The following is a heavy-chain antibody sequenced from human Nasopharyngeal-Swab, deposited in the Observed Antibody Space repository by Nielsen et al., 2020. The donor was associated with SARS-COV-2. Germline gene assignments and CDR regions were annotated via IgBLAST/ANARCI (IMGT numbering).Heavy chain of an antibody. CDR1: GYTLTELS. V-gene: IGHV1-24*01. J-gene: IGHJ4*02. CDR2: FDPEDGET. CDR3: ATGVAVAVRTHFVDY. D-gene: IGHD6-19*01. Sequence: ASVQVSCKVSGYTLTELSMHWVRQAPGKGLEWMGGFDPEDGETIYAQKFQGRVTMTEDTSTDTAYMELSSLRSEDTAVYYCATGVAVAVRTHFVDYWGQGTLVTVSS.